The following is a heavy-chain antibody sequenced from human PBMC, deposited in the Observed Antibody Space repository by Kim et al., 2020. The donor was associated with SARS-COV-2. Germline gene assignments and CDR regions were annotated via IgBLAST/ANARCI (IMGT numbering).Heavy chain of an antibody. CDR2: INSDVSST. CDR1: GFTFRNYW. D-gene: IGHD6-19*01. J-gene: IGHJ4*02. V-gene: IGHV3-74*01. Sequence: GGSLRLSCAASGFTFRNYWMHWVRQAPGKGPVWVSLINSDVSSTSYADAVKGRFTISRDNAKNTLYLQMNSLRAEDTAVYYCARGGNGQWLVPFDYWGQGILVTVSS. CDR3: ARGGNGQWLVPFDY.